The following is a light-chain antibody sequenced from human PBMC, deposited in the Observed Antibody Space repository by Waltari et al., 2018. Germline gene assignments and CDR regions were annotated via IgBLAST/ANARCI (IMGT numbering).Light chain of an antibody. CDR3: QQYNNWPPLFT. V-gene: IGKV3-15*01. CDR2: GAS. Sequence: EIVMTQSPATLSVSPGERATLSCRASQSVSNNLAWYQQKPVQAPRLLIYGASNRATGIPARFSGSGSGTEFTLTISSLQSEDSAVYYCQQYNNWPPLFTFGPGTKVDIK. CDR1: QSVSNN. J-gene: IGKJ3*01.